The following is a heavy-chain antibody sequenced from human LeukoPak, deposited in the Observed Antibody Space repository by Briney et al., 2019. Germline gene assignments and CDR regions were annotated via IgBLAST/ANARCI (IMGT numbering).Heavy chain of an antibody. V-gene: IGHV3-48*02. CDR1: GFTLNITS. J-gene: IGHJ4*02. CDR2: LDKSGNPI. D-gene: IGHD1-1*01. Sequence: GGSLRLSCEASGFTLNITSMNWVRQAPGKGLEWISYLDKSGNPIYYADSVKGRFTISRDNAKNTLYLQMNSLKNEDTAVYYCAKDRVWNSFDSWGQGTLVTVSS. CDR3: AKDRVWNSFDS.